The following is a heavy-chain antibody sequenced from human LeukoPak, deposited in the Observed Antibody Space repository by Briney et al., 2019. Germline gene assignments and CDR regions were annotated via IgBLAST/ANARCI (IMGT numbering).Heavy chain of an antibody. CDR1: EFTFSSYW. Sequence: GGSLRLSGAGSEFTFSSYWMGWVHQARGKRLEWLANMNIDGSEKYYADSAKGRFTISRDNARNSVYLQMNSLRVEDTAVYYCARDPVEWELLLDYWGQGTLVTVSS. D-gene: IGHD1-26*01. CDR2: MNIDGSEK. J-gene: IGHJ4*02. V-gene: IGHV3-7*01. CDR3: ARDPVEWELLLDY.